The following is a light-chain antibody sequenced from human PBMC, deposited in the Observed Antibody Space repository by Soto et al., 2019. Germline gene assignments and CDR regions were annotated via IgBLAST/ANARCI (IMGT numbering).Light chain of an antibody. Sequence: EIVMTQSPATLSVSPGERATLSCRASQSVSSNLAWYQQKPGQAPRLLIYGASTRATGIPARFSGSGSGTDFTLAISSLLSEDFSFYYCQPYYNWPPITFGQGTRLEIE. CDR2: GAS. CDR3: QPYYNWPPIT. V-gene: IGKV3-15*01. J-gene: IGKJ5*01. CDR1: QSVSSN.